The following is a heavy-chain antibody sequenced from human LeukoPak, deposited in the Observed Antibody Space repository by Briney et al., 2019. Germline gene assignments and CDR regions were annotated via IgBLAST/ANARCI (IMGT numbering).Heavy chain of an antibody. D-gene: IGHD6-19*01. CDR1: GGSISSYY. J-gene: IGHJ4*02. Sequence: SETLSLTCTVSGGSISSYYWSWIRQPAGKGLEWIERIYTSGSTNYNPSLKSRVTISVDTSKNQFSLKLSSVTAADTAVYYCAREGGKIAVAGYYFDYWGQGTLVTVSS. V-gene: IGHV4-4*07. CDR3: AREGGKIAVAGYYFDY. CDR2: IYTSGST.